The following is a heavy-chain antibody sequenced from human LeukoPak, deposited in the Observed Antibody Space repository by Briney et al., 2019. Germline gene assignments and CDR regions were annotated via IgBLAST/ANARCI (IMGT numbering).Heavy chain of an antibody. CDR3: AGDSPVGGVIGYYYFDY. CDR2: IIPIFGTA. V-gene: IGHV1-69*13. J-gene: IGHJ4*02. D-gene: IGHD3-16*02. Sequence: GASVKVSCKASGGTFSSYAISWVRQAPGQGLEWMGGIIPIFGTANYAQKFQGRVTITADESTSTAYMELSSLRSEDTAVYYCAGDSPVGGVIGYYYFDYWGQGTLVTVSS. CDR1: GGTFSSYA.